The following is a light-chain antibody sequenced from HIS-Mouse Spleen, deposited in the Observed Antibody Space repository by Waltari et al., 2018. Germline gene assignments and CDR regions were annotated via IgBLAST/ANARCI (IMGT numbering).Light chain of an antibody. J-gene: IGLJ1*01. V-gene: IGLV2-18*02. Sequence: QSALTQPPSVSGSPGQSVTISCTGTSSDVGSYNRVSWYQQPPGTAPKLMIYELSNRPSGVPDRFSGSKSGNTASLTISGLQAEDEADYYCSSYTSSSTVFGTGTKVTVL. CDR3: SSYTSSSTV. CDR2: ELS. CDR1: SSDVGSYNR.